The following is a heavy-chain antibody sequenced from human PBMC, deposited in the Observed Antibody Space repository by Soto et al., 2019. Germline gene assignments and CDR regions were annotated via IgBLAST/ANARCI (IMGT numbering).Heavy chain of an antibody. CDR3: ARERGYCSSTSCPGFDY. CDR2: INPNSGGT. J-gene: IGHJ4*02. V-gene: IGHV1-2*04. D-gene: IGHD2-2*01. Sequence: QVPLVQSGAEVKKPGASVKVSCKASGYTFTGYYMHWVRQAPGQGLEWMGWINPNSGGTNYAQKFQGWVTMTRDTSISTAYMELSRLRSDDTAVYYCARERGYCSSTSCPGFDYWGQGTLVTVSS. CDR1: GYTFTGYY.